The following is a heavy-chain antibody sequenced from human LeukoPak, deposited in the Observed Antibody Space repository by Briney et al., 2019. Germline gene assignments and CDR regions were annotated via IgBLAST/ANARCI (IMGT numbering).Heavy chain of an antibody. J-gene: IGHJ3*02. CDR2: FDPEDGET. V-gene: IGHV1-24*01. Sequence: ASVKVSCKVSGYTLTELSMHWVRQAPGKGLEWMGGFDPEDGETIYAQKFQGRVTMTEDTSTDTAYMELSSLRSEDTAVYYCATLYCSGGSCYSGYAFDIWGQETMATVSS. CDR3: ATLYCSGGSCYSGYAFDI. CDR1: GYTLTELS. D-gene: IGHD2-15*01.